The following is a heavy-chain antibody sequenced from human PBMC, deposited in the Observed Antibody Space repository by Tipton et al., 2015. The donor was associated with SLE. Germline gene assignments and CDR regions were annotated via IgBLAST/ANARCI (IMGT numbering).Heavy chain of an antibody. CDR3: AKGMVVGATTYWYFDL. CDR1: GFTFSSYG. J-gene: IGHJ2*01. CDR2: ISGSGGST. Sequence: SGFTFSSYGMHWVRQAPGKGLEWASAISGSGGSTYYADSVKGRFTISRDNSKNTLYLQMNSLRAEDTAVYYCAKGMVVGATTYWYFDLWGRGTLVTVSS. D-gene: IGHD1-26*01. V-gene: IGHV3-23*01.